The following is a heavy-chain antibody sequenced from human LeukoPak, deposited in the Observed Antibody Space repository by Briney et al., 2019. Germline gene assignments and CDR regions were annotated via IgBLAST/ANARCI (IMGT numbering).Heavy chain of an antibody. CDR1: GYTFTGYY. Sequence: ASVKVSCKASGYTFTGYYMHWVRQAPGRGLEWMGWINPNSGGTNYAQKFQGRVTMTRDTSISTAYMELSRLRSDDTAVYYCARVKRSTSPFDYWGQGTLVTVSS. D-gene: IGHD2-2*01. V-gene: IGHV1-2*02. J-gene: IGHJ4*02. CDR3: ARVKRSTSPFDY. CDR2: INPNSGGT.